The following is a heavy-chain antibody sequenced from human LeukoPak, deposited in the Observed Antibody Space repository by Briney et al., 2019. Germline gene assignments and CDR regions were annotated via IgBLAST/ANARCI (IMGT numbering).Heavy chain of an antibody. CDR1: GFTFDDYA. D-gene: IGHD3-22*01. V-gene: IGHV3-23*01. Sequence: GRSLRLSCAASGFTFDDYAMHWVRQAPGKGLEWVSGISGSGGSTYYADSVKGRFTISRDNSKNTLYLQMNSLRAEDTAVYYCAKDQRSSGYYSFDYWGQGTLVTVSS. CDR3: AKDQRSSGYYSFDY. CDR2: ISGSGGST. J-gene: IGHJ4*02.